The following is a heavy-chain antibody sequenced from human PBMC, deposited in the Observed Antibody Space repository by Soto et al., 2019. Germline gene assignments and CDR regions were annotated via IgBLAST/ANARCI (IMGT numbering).Heavy chain of an antibody. CDR1: GGSISSSSYY. J-gene: IGHJ6*02. D-gene: IGHD1-26*01. CDR3: ASRWAASAYYLYYYYGMDV. Sequence: KTSETLSLTCTVSGGSISSSSYYWGWIRQPPGKGLEWIGSIYYSGSTYYNPSLKSRVTISVDTSKNQFSLKLSSVTAADTAVYYCASRWAASAYYLYYYYGMDVWGQGTTVTVSS. V-gene: IGHV4-39*01. CDR2: IYYSGST.